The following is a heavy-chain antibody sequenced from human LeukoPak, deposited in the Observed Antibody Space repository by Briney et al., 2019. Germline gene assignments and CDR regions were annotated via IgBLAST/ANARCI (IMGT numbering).Heavy chain of an antibody. J-gene: IGHJ4*02. CDR1: GFTFNSYA. V-gene: IGHV3-23*01. CDR3: GKTTAGYSSGRFPGWPVDY. D-gene: IGHD6-19*01. CDR2: IFGSGGSA. Sequence: GGSLRPSCAASGFTFNSYAMYWVRQAPGKGLEWISGIFGSGGSAHYADSVKGRFTISRDNSKNTLYLQMNSLRAEDTAVYYCGKTTAGYSSGRFPGWPVDYWGQGTLVTVSS.